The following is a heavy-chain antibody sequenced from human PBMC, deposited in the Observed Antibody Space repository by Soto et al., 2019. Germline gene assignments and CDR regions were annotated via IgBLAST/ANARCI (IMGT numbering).Heavy chain of an antibody. Sequence: QVKLVQSGAEVKKPGASVKVSCEASGYTFASYGISWVRQAPGQGLEWMGWISAYNGNTNYAQKLQGRLIMTTDTSTTTAYMELMILRSDDTAVYYCARDLATLDCLGQGTLVTVTS. CDR3: ARDLATLDC. J-gene: IGHJ4*02. CDR1: GYTFASYG. V-gene: IGHV1-18*01. CDR2: ISAYNGNT. D-gene: IGHD1-1*01.